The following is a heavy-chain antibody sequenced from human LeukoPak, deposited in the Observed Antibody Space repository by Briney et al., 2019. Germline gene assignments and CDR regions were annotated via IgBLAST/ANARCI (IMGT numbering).Heavy chain of an antibody. D-gene: IGHD1-20*01. J-gene: IGHJ4*02. V-gene: IGHV3-30*18. Sequence: GRSLRLSCAASGFTFSSYGMHWVRQAPGKGLEWVAVISYDGSNKYYADSVKGRFTISRDNSMNTLYLQMISLRAEDTAVYYCAKTLTLGYNWNDGDYWGQGTLVTVSS. CDR1: GFTFSSYG. CDR2: ISYDGSNK. CDR3: AKTLTLGYNWNDGDY.